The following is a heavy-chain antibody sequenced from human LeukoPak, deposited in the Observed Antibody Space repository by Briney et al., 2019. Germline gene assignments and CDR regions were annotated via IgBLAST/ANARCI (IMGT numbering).Heavy chain of an antibody. V-gene: IGHV3-66*01. CDR2: IYSGGST. D-gene: IGHD4-23*01. CDR3: ARDRSTVGFDY. CDR1: GFTVSSNY. Sequence: PGGSLRLSCAASGFTVSSNYMSWVRQAPGKGLEWVSVIYSGGSTYYADSVKGRLTISRDNSENTLYLQMNSLRAEDTAVYYCARDRSTVGFDYWGQGTLVTVSS. J-gene: IGHJ4*02.